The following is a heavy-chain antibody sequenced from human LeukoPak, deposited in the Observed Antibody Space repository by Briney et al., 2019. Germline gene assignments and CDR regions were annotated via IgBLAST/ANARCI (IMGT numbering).Heavy chain of an antibody. CDR2: INHSGST. V-gene: IGHV4-34*01. D-gene: IGHD3-22*01. Sequence: KPSETLSLTCAVYGGSFSGYYWSWIRQPPGKGLEWIGEINHSGSTNYNPSLKSRVTISVDASKNQFSLKLSSVTAADTAVYYCARAYYYDSSGGFEYFQHWGQGTLVTVSS. J-gene: IGHJ1*01. CDR3: ARAYYYDSSGGFEYFQH. CDR1: GGSFSGYY.